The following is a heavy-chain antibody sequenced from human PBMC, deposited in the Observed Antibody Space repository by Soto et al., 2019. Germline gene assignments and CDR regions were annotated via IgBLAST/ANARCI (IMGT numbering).Heavy chain of an antibody. Sequence: GASVKVSCKASGGTFSSYTISWVRQAPGQGLEWMGRIIPILGIANYAQKFQGRVTITADKSTSTAYMELSSLRSEDTAVYYCARAKDIVVVPAATVWFDPWGQGTLVTVSS. CDR2: IIPILGIA. J-gene: IGHJ5*02. CDR1: GGTFSSYT. D-gene: IGHD2-2*01. V-gene: IGHV1-69*02. CDR3: ARAKDIVVVPAATVWFDP.